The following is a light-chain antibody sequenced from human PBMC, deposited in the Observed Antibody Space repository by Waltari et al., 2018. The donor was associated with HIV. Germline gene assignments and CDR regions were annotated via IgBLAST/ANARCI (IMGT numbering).Light chain of an antibody. CDR2: YDT. J-gene: IGLJ2*01. CDR3: QVWDSSTDHVV. CDR1: NIGSKS. V-gene: IGLV3-21*04. Sequence: SPVLTQPPSVSVAPGQTASITCGAPNIGSKSVTWYQQKPGQAPVLVMVYDTDRPAGIPERFSGSNSANTAILTISRVGAGDEADYYCQVWDSSTDHVVFGGGTKLTVL.